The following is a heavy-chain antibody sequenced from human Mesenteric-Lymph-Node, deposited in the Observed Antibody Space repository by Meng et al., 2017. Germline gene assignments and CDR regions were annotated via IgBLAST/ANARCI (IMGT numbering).Heavy chain of an antibody. Sequence: GESLKISCGASGFTYSSYWMGWVRQAPGKGLEWVATIKQDGSERYYVDSVKGRFTISRENAKNSLYLQMNSLRAEDTAVYYCARVHVAGGGIDYYYYYGMDVWGQGTTVTVSS. V-gene: IGHV3-7*03. CDR2: IKQDGSER. CDR1: GFTYSSYW. J-gene: IGHJ6*02. CDR3: ARVHVAGGGIDYYYYYGMDV. D-gene: IGHD3-16*01.